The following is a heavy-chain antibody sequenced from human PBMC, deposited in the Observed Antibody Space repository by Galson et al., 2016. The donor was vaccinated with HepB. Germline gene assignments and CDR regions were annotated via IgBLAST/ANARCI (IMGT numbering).Heavy chain of an antibody. CDR1: GVNFNTYE. D-gene: IGHD1-20*01. J-gene: IGHJ5*02. V-gene: IGHV7-4-1*02. CDR3: ARATEIPGTYWFDP. CDR2: INTNTGNP. Sequence: SVKVSCKASGVNFNTYEFSWVRQAPGQGLEWMGWINTNTGNPTYAQGFTGRFVFSLEPSVSTAYLQISSLKAGDTAVYYCARATEIPGTYWFDPWGQGTLVTVSS.